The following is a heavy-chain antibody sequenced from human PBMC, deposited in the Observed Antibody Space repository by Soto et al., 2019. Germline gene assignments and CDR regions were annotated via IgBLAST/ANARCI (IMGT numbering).Heavy chain of an antibody. J-gene: IGHJ4*02. CDR2: INRDGTTT. CDR3: TRVRDMTRTGFSY. D-gene: IGHD4-17*01. Sequence: EVLLVESGGWLVQPGGSLRLSCAASGSTFSNSWMDWVRQAPGKGLVCVSRINRDGTTTNYAGSVNGRFTISRDNAKYMLYLPMNSVRAEDTAVYYCTRVRDMTRTGFSYWGQGTLVSVFS. V-gene: IGHV3-74*01. CDR1: GSTFSNSW.